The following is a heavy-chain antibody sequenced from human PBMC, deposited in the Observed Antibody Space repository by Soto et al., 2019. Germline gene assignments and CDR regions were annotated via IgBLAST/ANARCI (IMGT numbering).Heavy chain of an antibody. Sequence: GGSLRLSCAASGFTFSSYAMHWVRQAPGKGLEWVAVISYDGSNKYYADSVKGRFTISRDNSKNTLYLQMNSLRAEDTAVYYCARDFDYYDSSGYYYGFDYWGQGTLVTVSS. CDR1: GFTFSSYA. J-gene: IGHJ4*02. V-gene: IGHV3-30-3*01. CDR3: ARDFDYYDSSGYYYGFDY. CDR2: ISYDGSNK. D-gene: IGHD3-22*01.